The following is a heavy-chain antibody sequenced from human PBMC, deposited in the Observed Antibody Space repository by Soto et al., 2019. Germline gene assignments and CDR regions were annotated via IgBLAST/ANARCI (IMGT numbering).Heavy chain of an antibody. V-gene: IGHV4-31*03. Sequence: PSETLSLTCTVSGGSISSGGYYWSWIRQHPGKGLEWIGYIYYSGSTYYNPSLKSRVTISVDTSKNQFSLKLSSVTAADTAVYYCARGEGYSSSPNSFDPWGQGTLVTVSS. D-gene: IGHD6-13*01. CDR1: GGSISSGGYY. J-gene: IGHJ5*02. CDR3: ARGEGYSSSPNSFDP. CDR2: IYYSGST.